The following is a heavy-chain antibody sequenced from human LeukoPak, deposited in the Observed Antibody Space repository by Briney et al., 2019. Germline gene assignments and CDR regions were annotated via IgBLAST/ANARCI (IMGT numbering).Heavy chain of an antibody. CDR2: VTGSGGNT. CDR1: GFTFSNYE. Sequence: GGSLRLSCAASGFTFSNYEMNWVRQAPGKGLEWVSTVTGSGGNTYYADSVKGRFTISRDNSENTVSLQMNSLRAEDTAEYYCAKRSSNLRYFDFWGQGILVTVSS. J-gene: IGHJ4*02. V-gene: IGHV3-23*01. D-gene: IGHD3-9*01. CDR3: AKRSSNLRYFDF.